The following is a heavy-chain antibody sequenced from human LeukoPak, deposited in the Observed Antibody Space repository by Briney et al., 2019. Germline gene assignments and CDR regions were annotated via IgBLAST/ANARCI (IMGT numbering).Heavy chain of an antibody. D-gene: IGHD6-19*01. V-gene: IGHV3-21*01. CDR3: ARDRGSGWYLGY. CDR1: GFTFSSYS. J-gene: IGHJ4*02. Sequence: GGSLRLSCAASGFTFSSYSMNWVRQAPGKGLEWVSSISSSSSYIYYADSVKGRFTNSRDNAKNSLYLQMNSLRAEDTAVYYCARDRGSGWYLGYWGQGTLVTVSS. CDR2: ISSSSSYI.